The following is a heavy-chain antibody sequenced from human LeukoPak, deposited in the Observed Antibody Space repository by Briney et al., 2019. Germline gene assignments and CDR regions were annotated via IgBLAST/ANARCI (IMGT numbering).Heavy chain of an antibody. V-gene: IGHV3-11*01. J-gene: IGHJ4*02. D-gene: IGHD2-21*02. Sequence: GGSLRLSCAASGFTLSDYYMTWIRQAPGKGLEWVSYISTSGSLIYYADSVEGRFTISRDNAKNSLYLQMNSLRAEDTAVYFCARTIVVVTAIDYFDYWGQGTLVTVSS. CDR2: ISTSGSLI. CDR1: GFTLSDYY. CDR3: ARTIVVVTAIDYFDY.